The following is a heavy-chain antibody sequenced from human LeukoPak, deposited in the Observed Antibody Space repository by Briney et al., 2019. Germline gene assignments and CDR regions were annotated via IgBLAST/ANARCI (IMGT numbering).Heavy chain of an antibody. Sequence: SETLSLTCTVSGGSISSSSYYWSWIRQPPGKGLEWIGSIYYSGSTYYNPSLKSQVTISVDTSKNQFSLKLSSVTAADTAVYYCARLSSTILIWGPWGQGTLVTVSS. D-gene: IGHD3-9*01. CDR3: ARLSSTILIWGP. CDR2: IYYSGST. V-gene: IGHV4-39*01. J-gene: IGHJ5*02. CDR1: GGSISSSSYY.